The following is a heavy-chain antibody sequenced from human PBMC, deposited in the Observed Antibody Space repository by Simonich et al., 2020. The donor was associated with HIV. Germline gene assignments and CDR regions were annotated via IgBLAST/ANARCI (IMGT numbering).Heavy chain of an antibody. CDR1: GGSFSGYY. D-gene: IGHD2-2*01. CDR2: IHHSGRT. Sequence: QVQLQQWGAGLLKPSETLSLTCAVYGGSFSGYYWSWIRQPPVKGLEWIGEIHHSGRTNYNPSLERRVTISVATSKNQFSLKLSSVTAADTAVYYCARGFYQRLYYFDYWGQGTLVTVSS. V-gene: IGHV4-34*01. J-gene: IGHJ4*02. CDR3: ARGFYQRLYYFDY.